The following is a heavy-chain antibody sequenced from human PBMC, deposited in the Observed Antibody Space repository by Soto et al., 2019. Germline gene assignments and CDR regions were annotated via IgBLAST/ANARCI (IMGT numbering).Heavy chain of an antibody. Sequence: QVQLQESGPRLVKPSETLSLTCSVSDSSMSPYYWTWFRQAPGKGLEWIGHLLYRGTATYNPALKGRVTISLATSKKQVALKLSSVIAADTAVYYCAREKDLILGGYAFGYWGPGTLVTVSS. CDR2: LLYRGTA. V-gene: IGHV4-59*01. D-gene: IGHD1-26*01. CDR3: AREKDLILGGYAFGY. CDR1: DSSMSPYY. J-gene: IGHJ3*01.